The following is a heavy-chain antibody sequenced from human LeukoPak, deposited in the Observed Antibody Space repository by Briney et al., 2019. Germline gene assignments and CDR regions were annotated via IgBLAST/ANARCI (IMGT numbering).Heavy chain of an antibody. Sequence: PGGSLRLSCAASGFTFDEYAMHWVRQGPGKGLEWVSGISWNGGSIDYVDSVKGRLTISRDNAKNSLYLQMNSLRPEDTALYYCAKGTGRYWTFFDSWGQATHVVVSS. CDR3: AKGTGRYWTFFDS. CDR2: ISWNGGSI. V-gene: IGHV3-9*01. CDR1: GFTFDEYA. J-gene: IGHJ4*02. D-gene: IGHD1-26*01.